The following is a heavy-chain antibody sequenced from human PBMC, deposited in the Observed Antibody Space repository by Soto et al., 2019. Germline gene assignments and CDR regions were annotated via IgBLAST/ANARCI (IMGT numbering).Heavy chain of an antibody. CDR1: GQSISSGHY. Sequence: SETLSLTCTASGQSISSGHYWGWIRQPPGKGPEWIGSIHHSGTTHYNPSLRSRVTISMDTSKDQFSLKLRSVTAADTALYYCVRDQGYGEISPYLDFWGQGTLVTVSS. V-gene: IGHV4-38-2*02. CDR2: IHHSGTT. D-gene: IGHD5-18*01. CDR3: VRDQGYGEISPYLDF. J-gene: IGHJ4*02.